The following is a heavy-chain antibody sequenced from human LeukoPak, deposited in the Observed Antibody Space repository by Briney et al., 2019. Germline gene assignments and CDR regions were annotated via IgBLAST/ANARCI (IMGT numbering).Heavy chain of an antibody. V-gene: IGHV4-61*01. CDR2: IYYSGNT. J-gene: IGHJ4*02. CDR1: GGSISSSSYY. D-gene: IGHD5-18*01. Sequence: SETLSLTCTVSGGSISSSSYYWSWIRQPPGKGLEWIGYIYYSGNTNYHPSLKSRVTISVDTSKNQFSLKLSSVTAADTAVYYCARGGYGSLDYWGQGTLVTVSS. CDR3: ARGGYGSLDY.